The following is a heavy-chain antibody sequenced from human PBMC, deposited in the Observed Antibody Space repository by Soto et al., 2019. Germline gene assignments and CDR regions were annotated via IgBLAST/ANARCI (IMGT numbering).Heavy chain of an antibody. Sequence: LGESLKISCDGSGYTVTRYWIVWVRQMPGKGLEYMGTINPGDSDTRYSPSFQGQVTISADKSISTAYLQWSGLKASDTAMYYCARRGGDDFWSAYYTDYWGQGTQVTVSS. CDR2: INPGDSDT. D-gene: IGHD3-3*01. CDR1: GYTVTRYW. CDR3: ARRGGDDFWSAYYTDY. J-gene: IGHJ4*02. V-gene: IGHV5-51*01.